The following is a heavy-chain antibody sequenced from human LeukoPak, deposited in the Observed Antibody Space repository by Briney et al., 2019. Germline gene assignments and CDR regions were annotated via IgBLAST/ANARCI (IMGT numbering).Heavy chain of an antibody. CDR3: AKDSRDGYIPDY. V-gene: IGHV3-9*01. Sequence: TGGSLRLSCAASGFSFDDYAMHWVRQAPGKGLEWVSGISWNSGHIGYADSVKGRFTISRDNSKNTLYLQMNSLRAEDTAVYYCAKDSRDGYIPDYWGQGTLVTVSS. D-gene: IGHD5-24*01. J-gene: IGHJ4*02. CDR2: ISWNSGHI. CDR1: GFSFDDYA.